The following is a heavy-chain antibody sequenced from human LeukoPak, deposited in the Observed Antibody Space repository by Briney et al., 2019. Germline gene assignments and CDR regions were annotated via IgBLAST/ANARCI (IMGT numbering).Heavy chain of an antibody. D-gene: IGHD3-22*01. CDR2: IKEDGSEK. CDR1: GFTFSSYW. V-gene: IGHV3-7*02. J-gene: IGHJ4*02. Sequence: PGGSLRLSCAVSGFTFSSYWMTWVRQAPGKGLEWVASIKEDGSEKYYEDSVKGRFTISRDNSKNTLYLQMNGLRAEDTAVYYCAKGDYYDSSGYYSHDFDYWGQGTLGTVSS. CDR3: AKGDYYDSSGYYSHDFDY.